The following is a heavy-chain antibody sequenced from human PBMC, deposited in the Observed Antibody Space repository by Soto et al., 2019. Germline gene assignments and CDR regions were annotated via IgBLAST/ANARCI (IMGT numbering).Heavy chain of an antibody. CDR1: GYTFTGYY. CDR2: INPNSGGT. Sequence: QVQLVQSGAEVKKPGASVKVSCKASGYTFTGYYMHWVRQAPGQGLEWMGWINPNSGGTNYAQKFQGWVTMTRDTSISTAYMELSRLRSDDTAVYYCARGVSIANPTPDLFGSRLAFDIWGQGTMVTVSS. CDR3: ARGVSIANPTPDLFGSRLAFDI. J-gene: IGHJ3*02. V-gene: IGHV1-2*04. D-gene: IGHD2-21*01.